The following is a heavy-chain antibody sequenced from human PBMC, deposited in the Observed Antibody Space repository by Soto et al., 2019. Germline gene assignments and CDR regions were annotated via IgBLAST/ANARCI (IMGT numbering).Heavy chain of an antibody. CDR2: ISGSGGST. V-gene: IGHV3-23*01. D-gene: IGHD6-13*01. CDR3: AKGLRISAAGPYYSYGMDV. CDR1: QIPLSSNP. Sequence: GSQRHSYAASQIPLSSNPMSWARQAPGKALKWVSDISGSGGSTYYADSVKGRFTISRDNSKNTLYLQMNSLRAEDTAVYYCAKGLRISAAGPYYSYGMDVWGQGTTVTVSS. J-gene: IGHJ6*02.